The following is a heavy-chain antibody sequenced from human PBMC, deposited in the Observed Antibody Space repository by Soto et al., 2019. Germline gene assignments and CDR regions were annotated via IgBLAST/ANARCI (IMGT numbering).Heavy chain of an antibody. CDR1: GFTFSGYG. D-gene: IGHD3-10*01. CDR3: AKEDLTVREFPHPPWFDP. CDR2: ISYDGSNK. Sequence: GGSLRLSGADAGFTFSGYGMHWVRQAPGKGLEWVAVISYDGSNKYYADSVKGRFTISRDNSKSTLYLQMNSLRAEDTAVYYCAKEDLTVREFPHPPWFDPWGQGTLVTVPS. J-gene: IGHJ5*02. V-gene: IGHV3-30*18.